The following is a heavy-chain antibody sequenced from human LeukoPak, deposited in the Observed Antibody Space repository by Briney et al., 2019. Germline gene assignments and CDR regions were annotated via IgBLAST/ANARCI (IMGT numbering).Heavy chain of an antibody. CDR3: ARRWDLLPDH. Sequence: PGGSLRLSCAASGFTFSSYEMNWVRQAPGKGLEWVSYISSSGSTIYYADSVKGRFTISRDNAKNSLYLQMNSLRAEDTAVYYCARRWDLLPDHWGPGTLVTVSS. V-gene: IGHV3-48*03. J-gene: IGHJ4*02. CDR1: GFTFSSYE. CDR2: ISSSGSTI. D-gene: IGHD1-26*01.